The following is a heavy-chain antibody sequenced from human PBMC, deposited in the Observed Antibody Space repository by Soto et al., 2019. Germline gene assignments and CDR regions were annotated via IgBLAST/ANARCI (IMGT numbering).Heavy chain of an antibody. CDR2: IYYSGST. D-gene: IGHD4-17*01. CDR3: ARHFYYGDYRGY. Sequence: SETLSLTCTVSGDSISSYSWSWIRQPPGKGLEWIGSIYYSGSTYYNPSLKSRVTISVDTSKNQFSLKLSSVTAADTAVYYCARHFYYGDYRGYWGQGTLVTVSS. CDR1: GDSISSYS. J-gene: IGHJ4*02. V-gene: IGHV4-39*01.